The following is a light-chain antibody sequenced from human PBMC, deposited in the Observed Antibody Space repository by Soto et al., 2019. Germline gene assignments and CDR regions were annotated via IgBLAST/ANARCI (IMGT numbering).Light chain of an antibody. J-gene: IGKJ2*01. Sequence: IVLTQSPGTLSLSPGDRATLSCRASQSVDRNSLAWYQHKRGQPPRLLIYGASNRATGIPDRFSGSGSGTDCTLTIKRLEPEDFALYFCHQYGTSPPYTFGQGTNLEIK. CDR2: GAS. CDR3: HQYGTSPPYT. V-gene: IGKV3-20*01. CDR1: QSVDRNS.